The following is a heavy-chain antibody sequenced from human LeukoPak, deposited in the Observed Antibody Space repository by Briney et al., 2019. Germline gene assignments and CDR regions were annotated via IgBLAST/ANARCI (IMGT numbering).Heavy chain of an antibody. CDR1: GFTVSSNY. D-gene: IGHD5-18*01. CDR3: ARLDTAYEFDY. V-gene: IGHV3-53*01. Sequence: GGSLRLSCAASGFTVSSNYMSWVRQAPGKGLEWVSVIYSGGSTYYADSVKGRFTISRDNAKNSLYLQMNSLRAEDTAVYYCARLDTAYEFDYWGQGTLVTVSS. J-gene: IGHJ4*02. CDR2: IYSGGST.